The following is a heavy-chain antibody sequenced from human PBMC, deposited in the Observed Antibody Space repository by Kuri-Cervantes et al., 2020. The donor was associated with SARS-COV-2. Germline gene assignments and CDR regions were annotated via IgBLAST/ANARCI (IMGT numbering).Heavy chain of an antibody. CDR1: GFTFSSYA. Sequence: GESLKISCAASGFTFSSYAMHWVRQAPGKGLEWVAVISYDGSNKYYADSVKGRFTISRDNSKNTLYLQMNSLRAEDTALYYCAIEIGYCSSTSCYKYFQHWGQGTLVTVSS. V-gene: IGHV3-30-3*01. D-gene: IGHD2-2*02. J-gene: IGHJ1*01. CDR2: ISYDGSNK. CDR3: AIEIGYCSSTSCYKYFQH.